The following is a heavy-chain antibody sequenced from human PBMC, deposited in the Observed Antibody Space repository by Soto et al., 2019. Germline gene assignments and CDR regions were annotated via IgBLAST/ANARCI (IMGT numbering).Heavy chain of an antibody. V-gene: IGHV4-34*01. CDR3: ARERRYCSSTNCRQPYYYYYMDV. J-gene: IGHJ6*03. CDR2: INHSGST. CDR1: GGSFSGYY. Sequence: SETLSLTCAVYGGSFSGYYWSWIRQPPGKGLEWIGEINHSGSTNYNPSLKSRVTIPVDTSKNQFSLKLSSVTAADTAVYYCARERRYCSSTNCRQPYYYYYMDVWGKGTTVTVSS. D-gene: IGHD2-2*01.